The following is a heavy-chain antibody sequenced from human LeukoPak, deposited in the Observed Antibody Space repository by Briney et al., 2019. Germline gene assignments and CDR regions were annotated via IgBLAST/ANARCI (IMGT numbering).Heavy chain of an antibody. CDR1: GGSISSSSYY. D-gene: IGHD1-26*01. J-gene: IGHJ4*02. CDR2: IYYSGST. CDR3: ARGQFWRGSEIRV. Sequence: PSETLSLTCSVSGGSISSSSYYWGWIRQPPGKGLEWIGSIYYSGSTYYNPSLKSRVTISVDTSKSQLSLKVTSVTAADTAMYYCARGQFWRGSEIRVWGQGTLVTVSS. V-gene: IGHV4-39*07.